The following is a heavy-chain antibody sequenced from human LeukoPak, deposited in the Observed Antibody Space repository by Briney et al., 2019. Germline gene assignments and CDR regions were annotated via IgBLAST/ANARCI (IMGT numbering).Heavy chain of an antibody. CDR2: IYYSGNT. CDR1: GGSINRSYYS. J-gene: IGHJ4*02. Sequence: PSETLSLTCTVSGGSINRSYYSWGWIRQPPGKGLEWIGSIYYSGNTYYNPSLKSRVTISVDTSKNQFSLKLSSVTAADTAVYYCARLMTTVTSEYWGQGTLVTVSS. V-gene: IGHV4-39*01. D-gene: IGHD4-17*01. CDR3: ARLMTTVTSEY.